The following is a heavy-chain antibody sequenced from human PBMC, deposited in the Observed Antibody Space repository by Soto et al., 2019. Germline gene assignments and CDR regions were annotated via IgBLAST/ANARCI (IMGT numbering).Heavy chain of an antibody. J-gene: IGHJ4*02. V-gene: IGHV1-18*01. CDR1: GYNFTDFS. CDR3: ARKVLFCDF. CDR2: ISPWYGNT. Sequence: QVQLLQSGPEVTKPGASVKVACKTSGYNFTDFSLTWVRQAPGQGVEWMGWISPWYGNTKYAEKFQDRGTMTAATSTNTVYLELRTVSSGDTAIYYCARKVLFCDFWGQGALVTVSS. D-gene: IGHD3-9*01.